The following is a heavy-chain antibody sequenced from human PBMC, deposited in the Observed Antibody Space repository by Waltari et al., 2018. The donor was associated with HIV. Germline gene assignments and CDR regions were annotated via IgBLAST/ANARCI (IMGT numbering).Heavy chain of an antibody. CDR2: INGGTTGT. V-gene: IGHV3-23*01. CDR1: GFLFSSHA. J-gene: IGHJ4*02. Sequence: EVQLLESGGDFRQPGGSLRLSCAASGFLFSSHAMSWIRLAPGRGLEWVSSINGGTTGTFYAYSVKGRFTISRDGSKNTLYLQMNSLRAEDTAVYYCAKDRSYDSSGYFDYWGEGTLVTVSS. CDR3: AKDRSYDSSGYFDY. D-gene: IGHD3-22*01.